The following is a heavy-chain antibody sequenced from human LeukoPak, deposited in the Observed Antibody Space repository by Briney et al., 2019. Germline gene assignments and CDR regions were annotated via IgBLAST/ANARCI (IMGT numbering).Heavy chain of an antibody. J-gene: IGHJ6*03. CDR2: IYYSGRT. D-gene: IGHD3-10*01. Sequence: PSETLSLTCTVSGGSVSNTGSYWGWIRQPPGKGLEWIGSIYYSGRTYHNPSLKSRVTISVDTSKSHFSLKVNSVTAADTGVYYCARLKGSVDYMDVWGKGVTVIVSS. CDR3: ARLKGSVDYMDV. V-gene: IGHV4-39*02. CDR1: GGSVSNTGSY.